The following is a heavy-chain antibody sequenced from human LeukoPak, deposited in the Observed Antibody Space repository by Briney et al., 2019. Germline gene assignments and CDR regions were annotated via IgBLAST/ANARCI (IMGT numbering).Heavy chain of an antibody. D-gene: IGHD3-10*01. CDR1: GGSISSTSYY. CDR3: ARGGLGELLNWFDP. Sequence: SETLSLTCTVSGGSISSTSYYWAWIRQPPGKGLEWIGNIYYRGTTYSNLSLKSRVTMSVDTSKNQFSLELSSVTAADTAVYYCARGGLGELLNWFDPWGQGTLVTVSS. V-gene: IGHV4-39*01. CDR2: IYYRGTT. J-gene: IGHJ5*02.